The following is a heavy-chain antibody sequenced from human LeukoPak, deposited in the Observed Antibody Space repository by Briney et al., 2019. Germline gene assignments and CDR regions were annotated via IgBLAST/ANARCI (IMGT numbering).Heavy chain of an antibody. J-gene: IGHJ3*02. CDR2: ISAYNGNT. CDR3: ARGRVTVTLDAFDI. V-gene: IGHV1-18*01. CDR1: GYTFTSYG. D-gene: IGHD4-17*01. Sequence: ASVKVSCKASGYTFTSYGISWVRQAPGQGLEWMGWISAYNGNTNYAQKLQGRVTITADESTSTAYMELSSLRSEDTAVYYCARGRVTVTLDAFDIWGQGTMVTVSS.